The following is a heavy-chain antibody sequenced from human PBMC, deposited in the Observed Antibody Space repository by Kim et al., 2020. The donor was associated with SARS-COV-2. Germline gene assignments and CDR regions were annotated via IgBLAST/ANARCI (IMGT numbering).Heavy chain of an antibody. Sequence: GSLRLSCAASGFTFSSYSMNWVRQAPGKGLECVSSISSSSSYIYYADSVKGRFTISRDNAKNSLYLQMNSLRAEDTAVYYCARCCYGYSYGYDYYYGMDVWGPGTTVTVS. CDR2: ISSSSSYI. D-gene: IGHD5-18*01. CDR1: GFTFSSYS. V-gene: IGHV3-21*01. CDR3: ARCCYGYSYGYDYYYGMDV. J-gene: IGHJ6*02.